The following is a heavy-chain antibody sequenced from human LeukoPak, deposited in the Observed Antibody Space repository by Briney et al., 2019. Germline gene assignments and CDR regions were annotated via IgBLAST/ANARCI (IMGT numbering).Heavy chain of an antibody. J-gene: IGHJ4*02. CDR2: IYYSGST. Sequence: SETLSLTCTVSGGSISSSSYYWGWIRQPPGKGLEWIGSIYYSGSTYYNPSLKSRVTMSVDTSKNQFSLKLSSVTAADTAVYYCARDRGSRYGDYPDYWGQGTLVTVSS. V-gene: IGHV4-39*07. CDR3: ARDRGSRYGDYPDY. CDR1: GGSISSSSYY. D-gene: IGHD4-17*01.